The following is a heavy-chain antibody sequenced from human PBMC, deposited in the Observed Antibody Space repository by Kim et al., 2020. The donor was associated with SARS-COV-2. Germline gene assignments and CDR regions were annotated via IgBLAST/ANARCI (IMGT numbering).Heavy chain of an antibody. J-gene: IGHJ6*02. Sequence: GGSLRLSCAASGFTFSSYSMNWVRQAPGKGLEWVSSISSSSSYIYYADSVKGRFTISRDNAKNSLYLQMNSLRAEDTAVYYCARVTGIVAKIDYYYGMDVWGQGTTVTVSS. CDR2: ISSSSSYI. D-gene: IGHD5-12*01. V-gene: IGHV3-21*01. CDR1: GFTFSSYS. CDR3: ARVTGIVAKIDYYYGMDV.